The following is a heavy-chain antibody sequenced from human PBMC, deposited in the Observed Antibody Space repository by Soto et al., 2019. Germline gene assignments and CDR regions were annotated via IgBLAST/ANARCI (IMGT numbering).Heavy chain of an antibody. CDR1: GFTFSSYD. CDR3: ARSGIAAAGTGMGYYYYGMGV. CDR2: IGTAGDT. V-gene: IGHV3-13*01. D-gene: IGHD6-13*01. Sequence: PGGSLRLSCAASGFTFSSYDMHLVRQATGKGLEWVSAIGTAGDTYYPGSVKGRFTISRENAKNSLYLQMNSLRAEDTAVYYCARSGIAAAGTGMGYYYYGMGVWGQGTTVTVSS. J-gene: IGHJ6*02.